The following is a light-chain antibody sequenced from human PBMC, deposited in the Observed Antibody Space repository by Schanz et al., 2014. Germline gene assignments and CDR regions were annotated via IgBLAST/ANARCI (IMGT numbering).Light chain of an antibody. Sequence: SSELTQPPSVSVAPGKTAMITCGGHNIGSKTVHWYQQQPGQAPVLVVYDDSDRPSGIPERFSGSNSGNTATLTISRVEAGDEADYYCQVWDSSSDLVFGGGTKLTVL. CDR3: QVWDSSSDLV. CDR2: DDS. CDR1: NIGSKT. J-gene: IGLJ3*02. V-gene: IGLV3-21*03.